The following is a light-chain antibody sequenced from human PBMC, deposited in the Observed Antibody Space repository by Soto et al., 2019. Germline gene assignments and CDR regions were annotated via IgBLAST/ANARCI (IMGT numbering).Light chain of an antibody. V-gene: IGKV3-20*01. CDR3: QQYGSSPQT. Sequence: EIVLTQSPGTLSSSPGERATLSCRASQSVSSNYLAWYQQKAGQAPRLLIYGASSRAAGIPDRFSGSGSGTDFTLTISRLEPEDFAVYFCQQYGSSPQTFGQGTKVEIK. J-gene: IGKJ1*01. CDR2: GAS. CDR1: QSVSSNY.